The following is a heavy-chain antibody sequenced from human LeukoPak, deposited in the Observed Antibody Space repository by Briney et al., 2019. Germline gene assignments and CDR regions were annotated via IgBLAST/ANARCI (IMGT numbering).Heavy chain of an antibody. CDR2: MNPSSGNT. D-gene: IGHD4-17*01. CDR1: GYTFTSYD. V-gene: IGHV1-8*01. J-gene: IGHJ5*02. CDR3: ARVPNRGDKFDP. Sequence: ASVKVSCKASGYTFTSYDINWVRQATGQGLEWMRWMNPSSGNTGYAQKFQGRVTMTRDTSIGTAYMELSSLRSEDSAVYYCARVPNRGDKFDPWGQGTLVTVSS.